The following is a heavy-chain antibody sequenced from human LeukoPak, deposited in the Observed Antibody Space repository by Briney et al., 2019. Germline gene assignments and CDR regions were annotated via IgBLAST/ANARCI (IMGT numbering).Heavy chain of an antibody. CDR3: ASHWGGY. D-gene: IGHD3-16*01. Sequence: GGSLRLSCAASGFTVSTNYMSWVRQAPGKGLEWVSIIYDSDTTHYADSVKGRFTISRDNLRNTLYLQMNSLRAEDTAVCYCASHWGGYWGQGTLVTVSS. V-gene: IGHV3-53*01. J-gene: IGHJ4*02. CDR2: IYDSDTT. CDR1: GFTVSTNY.